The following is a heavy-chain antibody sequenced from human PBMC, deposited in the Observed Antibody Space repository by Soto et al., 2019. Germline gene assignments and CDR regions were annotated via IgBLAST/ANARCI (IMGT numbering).Heavy chain of an antibody. CDR3: AKAGDDFWSFRWSGMDV. Sequence: GGSLRISYAASGFTFSNAWMSWVRQAPGKGLEWVGRIKSKTDGWTTDYAAPVKGRFTISRDDSKNTLYLQMNSLRADDTAVYYCAKAGDDFWSFRWSGMDVWGQGTTVTVSS. CDR1: GFTFSNAW. V-gene: IGHV3-15*01. CDR2: IKSKTDGWTT. J-gene: IGHJ6*02. D-gene: IGHD3-3*01.